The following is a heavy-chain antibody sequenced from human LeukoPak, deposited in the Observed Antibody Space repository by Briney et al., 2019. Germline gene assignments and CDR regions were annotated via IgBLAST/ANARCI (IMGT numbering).Heavy chain of an antibody. D-gene: IGHD3-10*01. V-gene: IGHV1-18*01. CDR3: AKDLGITMVRGVPHYYYGMDV. CDR1: GGTFSSYA. CDR2: ISAYNGNT. J-gene: IGHJ6*02. Sequence: GSSVKVSCKASGGTFSSYAISWVRQAPGQGLEWMGWISAYNGNTNYAQKLQGRVTMTTDTSTSTAYMELRSLRSDDTAVYYCAKDLGITMVRGVPHYYYGMDVWGQGTTVTVSS.